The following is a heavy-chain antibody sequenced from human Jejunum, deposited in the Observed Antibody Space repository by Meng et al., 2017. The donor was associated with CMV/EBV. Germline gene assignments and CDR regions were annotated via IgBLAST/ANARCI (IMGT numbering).Heavy chain of an antibody. CDR2: ISSDGYST. V-gene: IGHV3-74*01. CDR3: AKDHDFVTGKNYHYAMDV. Sequence: SVHWVRQAPGKGLVWVSRISSDGYSTSYADSVKGRFTISRDNAKNTLYLQMNSLRAGDTAVYFCAKDHDFVTGKNYHYAMDVWGQGTTVTVSS. D-gene: IGHD2-21*02. CDR1: S. J-gene: IGHJ6*02.